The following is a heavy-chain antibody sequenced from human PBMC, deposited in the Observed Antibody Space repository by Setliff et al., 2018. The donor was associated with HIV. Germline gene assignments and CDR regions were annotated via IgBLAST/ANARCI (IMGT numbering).Heavy chain of an antibody. CDR1: GDSISASY. CDR2: IYYSGST. Sequence: SETLSLTCAVSGDSISASYWNWIRQFPGGGLEWIGYIYYSGSTKYNPSLKRRVTISIDKSRKYFSPKLPSVTAADTAMYFCTKGRLGQADYWGQGTLVTVSS. V-gene: IGHV4-59*01. D-gene: IGHD4-17*01. CDR3: TKGRLGQADY. J-gene: IGHJ4*02.